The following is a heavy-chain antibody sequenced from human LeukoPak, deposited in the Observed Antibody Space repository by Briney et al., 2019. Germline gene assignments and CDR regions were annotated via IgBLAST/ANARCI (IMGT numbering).Heavy chain of an antibody. CDR1: GFTFSSYW. Sequence: PGGSLRLSCAASGFTFSSYWMHWVRQAPGKGLVWVSRINSDGSSTSYADSVRGRFTISRDNAKNTLYLQMNSLRAEDTAVYYCARGVLLFGELPNPVDYWGQGTVVTVSS. CDR2: INSDGSST. J-gene: IGHJ4*02. CDR3: ARGVLLFGELPNPVDY. D-gene: IGHD3-10*01. V-gene: IGHV3-74*01.